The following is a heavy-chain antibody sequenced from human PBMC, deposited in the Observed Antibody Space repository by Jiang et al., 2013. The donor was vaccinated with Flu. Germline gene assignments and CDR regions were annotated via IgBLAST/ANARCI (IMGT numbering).Heavy chain of an antibody. Sequence: GSLRLSCAASGFTFSDYYMSWIRQAPGKGLEWVSYISSSSSYTNYADSVKGRFTISRDNAKNSLYLQMNSLRAEETAVYYCARVRHYYDSSGYYDYWGQGTLVTVSS. V-gene: IGHV3-11*06. CDR3: ARVRHYYDSSGYYDY. CDR1: GFTFSDYY. J-gene: IGHJ4*02. D-gene: IGHD3-22*01. CDR2: ISSSSSYT.